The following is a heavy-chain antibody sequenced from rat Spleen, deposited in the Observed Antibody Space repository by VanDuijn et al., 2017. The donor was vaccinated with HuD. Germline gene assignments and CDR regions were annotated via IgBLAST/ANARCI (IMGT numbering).Heavy chain of an antibody. CDR2: IWGDGST. V-gene: IGHV2-15*01. J-gene: IGHJ1*01. CDR3: TRDGGSWYFDF. Sequence: VQVKESGPGLVQPSQTLSLTCTVSGFSLTSYGVSWVRQPPGKGLEWMGGIWGDGSTNYNSALKSRLSISRDTSKSQVFLKMNSLQTEDTAIYFCTRDGGSWYFDFWGPGTMVTVSS. D-gene: IGHD5-1*01. CDR1: GFSLTSYG.